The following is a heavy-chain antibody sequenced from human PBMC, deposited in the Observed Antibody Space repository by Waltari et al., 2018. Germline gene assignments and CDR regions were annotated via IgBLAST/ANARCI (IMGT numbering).Heavy chain of an antibody. J-gene: IGHJ4*02. CDR2: INHSGST. V-gene: IGHV4-34*01. Sequence: QVQLQQWGAGLLKPSETLSLPCAVSGRSFSGHYWSWIRQPPGKGLEWIGEINHSGSTNYDPSLKSRVTISVDTSKNQFSLKLSSVTAADTAVYYCARGRLIYAAAGKGFDYWGQGTLVTVSS. CDR3: ARGRLIYAAAGKGFDY. CDR1: GRSFSGHY. D-gene: IGHD6-13*01.